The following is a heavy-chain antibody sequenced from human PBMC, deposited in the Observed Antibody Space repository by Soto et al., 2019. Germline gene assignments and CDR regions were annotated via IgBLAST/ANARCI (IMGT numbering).Heavy chain of an antibody. J-gene: IGHJ6*02. CDR2: TYYRSKWYN. Sequence: PSQTLSLTCAISGDSVSSNSAAWNWIRQSPSRDLEWLGRTYYRSKWYNDYAVSVKNRITINPDTSKNQFSLQLNSVTPEDTAVYYCARKYYGSGSYYEPYYYHGMDVWGQGTTVTVSS. V-gene: IGHV6-1*01. CDR1: GDSVSSNSAA. D-gene: IGHD3-10*01. CDR3: ARKYYGSGSYYEPYYYHGMDV.